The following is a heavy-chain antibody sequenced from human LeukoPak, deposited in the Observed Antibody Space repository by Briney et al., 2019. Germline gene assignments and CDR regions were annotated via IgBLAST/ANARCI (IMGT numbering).Heavy chain of an antibody. J-gene: IGHJ6*03. D-gene: IGHD3-9*01. CDR2: IWYDGSNT. CDR1: GFTFSSSG. Sequence: GGSLRLSCAASGFTFSSSGMHWVRQAPGKGLEWVAFIWYDGSNTYYADSVKSRFTISRDNSKNTLYLQMNSLRAEDTAVYYCAKEGVTGYYGNYMDVWGKGTTVTVSS. V-gene: IGHV3-30*02. CDR3: AKEGVTGYYGNYMDV.